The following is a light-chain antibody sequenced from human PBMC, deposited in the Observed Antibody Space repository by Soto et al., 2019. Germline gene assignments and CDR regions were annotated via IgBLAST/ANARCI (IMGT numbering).Light chain of an antibody. J-gene: IGLJ1*01. CDR3: SSYAGSNNFEV. V-gene: IGLV2-8*01. CDR2: EVS. Sequence: QSVLTQPPSASWSPGQSVTISCTGTSSDVGGYNYVSWYQQHPGKAPKLMIYEVSKRPSGVPDRFSGSKSGNTASLTVSGLQAEDEADYYCSSYAGSNNFEVFGTGTKVTVL. CDR1: SSDVGGYNY.